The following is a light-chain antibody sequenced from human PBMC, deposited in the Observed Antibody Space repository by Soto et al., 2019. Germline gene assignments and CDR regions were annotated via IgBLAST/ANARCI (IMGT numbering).Light chain of an antibody. CDR2: SAS. Sequence: EIVMTQSPATRSVCRGGRATLSCRASQSISDTLAWYQQKPGQAPRLLIYSASRRATGFPGRFSGSGSGTEFTLTISSLQSEDFAVYYCQQYNNWPRTFGQGTKVDIK. CDR1: QSISDT. V-gene: IGKV3-15*01. J-gene: IGKJ1*01. CDR3: QQYNNWPRT.